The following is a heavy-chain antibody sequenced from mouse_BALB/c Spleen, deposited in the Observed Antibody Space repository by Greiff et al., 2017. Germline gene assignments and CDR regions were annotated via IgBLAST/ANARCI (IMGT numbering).Heavy chain of an antibody. CDR2: ISSGGSYT. Sequence: EVKLMESGGDLVKPGGSLKLSCAASGFTFSSYGMSWVRQTPDKRLEWVATISSGGSYTYYPDSVKGRFTISRDNAKNTLYLQMSSLKSEDTAMYYCARQRSRGYDADYWGQGTTLTVSS. J-gene: IGHJ2*01. V-gene: IGHV5-6*01. D-gene: IGHD2-2*01. CDR1: GFTFSSYG. CDR3: ARQRSRGYDADY.